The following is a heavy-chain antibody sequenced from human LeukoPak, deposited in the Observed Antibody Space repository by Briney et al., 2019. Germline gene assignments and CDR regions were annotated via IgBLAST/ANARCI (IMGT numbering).Heavy chain of an antibody. CDR2: ISSSSYI. V-gene: IGHV3-21*01. CDR3: ARLWNAGAFDI. D-gene: IGHD1-1*01. J-gene: IGHJ3*02. CDR1: GFTFSSYS. Sequence: AGGSLRLSCAASGFTFSSYSMNWVRQAPGKGLEWVSSISSSSYIYYADSVKGRFTISRDNAKNSLYLQMNSLRAEDTAVYYCARLWNAGAFDIWGQGTMVTVSS.